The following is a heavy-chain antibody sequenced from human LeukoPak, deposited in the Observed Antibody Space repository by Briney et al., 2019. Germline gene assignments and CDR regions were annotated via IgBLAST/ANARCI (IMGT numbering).Heavy chain of an antibody. Sequence: NSSETLSLTCTVSGGSISSYYWSWIRQPPGKGLERIGYIYYSESTNYKPSLTSRVTISVDTSKNQFSLKLSSVTAADTAVYYCAREGYYGSGSMGLFDYWGQGTLVTVSA. CDR1: GGSISSYY. CDR3: AREGYYGSGSMGLFDY. D-gene: IGHD3-10*01. J-gene: IGHJ4*01. CDR2: IYYSEST. V-gene: IGHV4-59*01.